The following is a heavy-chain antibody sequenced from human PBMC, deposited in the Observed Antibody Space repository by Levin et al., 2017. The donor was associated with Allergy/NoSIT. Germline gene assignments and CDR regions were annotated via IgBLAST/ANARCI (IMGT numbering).Heavy chain of an antibody. CDR2: ISHSRTT. V-gene: IGHV4-30-4*02. D-gene: IGHD1-14*01. CDR3: SRELIRTNYFDY. J-gene: IGHJ4*02. Sequence: SETLSLTCTVSGGSISSANSYWSWIRQPPGKGLEWIGYISHSRTTFYNPSLKSRISISVDTSKNQFSLRLSSVTPADTAVYYCSRELIRTNYFDYWGQGALVTVSS. CDR1: GGSISSANSY.